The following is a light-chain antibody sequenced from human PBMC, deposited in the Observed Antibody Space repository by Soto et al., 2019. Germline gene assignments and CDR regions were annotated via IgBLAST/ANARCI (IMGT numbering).Light chain of an antibody. Sequence: SQSPSTLSASVGDVVTITCRXSPNISFWLAWYRQKPGKSPKVLRHRASTLEGGGPSRFSGSGSGTAFTLTITSLQPEDFATYYCQQLDTFLLTFGGGTKVDI. CDR2: RAS. CDR3: QQLDTFLLT. CDR1: PNISFW. J-gene: IGKJ4*01. V-gene: IGKV1-5*03.